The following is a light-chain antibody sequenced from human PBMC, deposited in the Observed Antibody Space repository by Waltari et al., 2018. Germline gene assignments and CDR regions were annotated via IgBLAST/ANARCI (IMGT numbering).Light chain of an antibody. V-gene: IGLV2-14*03. J-gene: IGLJ3*02. CDR1: NSHGGGYNY. CDR3: SSYTSSTTWV. CDR2: DVT. Sequence: QSALTQPASVSGSPGQSIALPCTGTNSHGGGYNYVSWYQQYPDKAPKLLIYDVTTRPSGVSNRFSGSKSGNTASLTIAGLQAEDEADYYCSSYTSSTTWVFGGGTKLTVL.